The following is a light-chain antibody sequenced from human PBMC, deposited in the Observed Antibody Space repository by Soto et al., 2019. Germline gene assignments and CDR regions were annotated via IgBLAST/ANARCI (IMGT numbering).Light chain of an antibody. CDR3: QQFHSYPLT. J-gene: IGKJ4*01. Sequence: IQLTQSPSSLSASVGDRVTITCRASQGISSYLVWYQQRPGKAPKLLIYGASTLQSGVPSRFSGSGSGTDFTLTISSLQPEDFATYYCQQFHSYPLTFGRGTKVEIK. V-gene: IGKV1-9*01. CDR2: GAS. CDR1: QGISSY.